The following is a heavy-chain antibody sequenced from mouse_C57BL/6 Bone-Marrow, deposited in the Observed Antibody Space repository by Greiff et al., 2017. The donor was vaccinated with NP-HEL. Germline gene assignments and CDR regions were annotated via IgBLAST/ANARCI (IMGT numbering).Heavy chain of an antibody. CDR2: IWTGGGT. D-gene: IGHD2-1*01. J-gene: IGHJ1*03. CDR1: GFSLTSYA. CDR3: AIYLLWQTGGYFDV. V-gene: IGHV2-9-1*01. Sequence: VQLVESGPGLVAPSQSLSITCTVSGFSLTSYAISWVRQPPGKGLEWLGVIWTGGGTNYNSAPKSRLSISKDNSKSQVFLKMNSLQTDDTARYYCAIYLLWQTGGYFDVWGTGTTVTVSS.